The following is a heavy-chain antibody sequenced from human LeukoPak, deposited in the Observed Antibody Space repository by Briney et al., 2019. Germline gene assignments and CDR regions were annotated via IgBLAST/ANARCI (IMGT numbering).Heavy chain of an antibody. CDR1: GGSISSSSYY. CDR2: IYYSGST. Sequence: PSETLSLTCTVSGGSISSSSYYWGWIRQPPGKGLEWIGSIYYSGSTYYNPSLKSRVTISVDTSKNQFSLKLSSVTAADTAVYYCARGDSADDAFDIWGQGTMVTVSS. V-gene: IGHV4-39*07. J-gene: IGHJ3*02. CDR3: ARGDSADDAFDI. D-gene: IGHD2-21*01.